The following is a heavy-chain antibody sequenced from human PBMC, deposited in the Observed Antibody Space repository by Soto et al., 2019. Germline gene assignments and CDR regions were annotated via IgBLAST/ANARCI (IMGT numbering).Heavy chain of an antibody. J-gene: IGHJ6*02. CDR3: ARRIAAAGTYYYGMEV. D-gene: IGHD6-13*01. CDR1: GGSISSSSYY. V-gene: IGHV4-39*01. CDR2: LYYGGST. Sequence: SETLSLTCTVSGGSISSSSYYWGWIRQPPGKGLEWIGTLYYGGSTFYNPSLKSRVTISVDTSKNQFSLKLSSVTAADTAVYYCARRIAAAGTYYYGMEVWGQGATVTVS.